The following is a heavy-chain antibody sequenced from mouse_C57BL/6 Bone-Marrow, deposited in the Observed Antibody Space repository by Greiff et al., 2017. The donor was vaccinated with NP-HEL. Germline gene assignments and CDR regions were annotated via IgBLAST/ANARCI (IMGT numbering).Heavy chain of an antibody. CDR1: GYTFTSYW. CDR2: IHPNSGST. J-gene: IGHJ3*01. CDR3: ASSHYYGSRAWFAY. V-gene: IGHV1-64*01. D-gene: IGHD1-1*01. Sequence: QVQLKQPGAELVKPGASVKLSCKASGYTFTSYWMHWVKQRPGQGLEWIGMIHPNSGSTNYNEKFKSKATLTVDKSSSTAYMQLSSLTSEDSAVYYCASSHYYGSRAWFAYWGQGTLVTVSA.